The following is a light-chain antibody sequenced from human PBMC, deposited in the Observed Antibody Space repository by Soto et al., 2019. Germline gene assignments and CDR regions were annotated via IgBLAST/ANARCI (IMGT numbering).Light chain of an antibody. J-gene: IGKJ4*01. Sequence: EIVLTQSPGTLSLSPGERATLSCRASQSVSCSYLAWYQQKPGQAPGLLIYGASSRATGIPDRFSGSGSGTDFTLTISRLEPEDFAVYYCQQYGSSPLTFGGGTKVEIK. CDR1: QSVSCSY. CDR3: QQYGSSPLT. V-gene: IGKV3-20*01. CDR2: GAS.